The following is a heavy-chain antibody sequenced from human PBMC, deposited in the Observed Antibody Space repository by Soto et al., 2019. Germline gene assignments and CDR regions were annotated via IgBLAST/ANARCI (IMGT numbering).Heavy chain of an antibody. CDR3: ARENTVLRFSRGMDV. CDR2: IYHSGST. J-gene: IGHJ6*02. CDR1: GGSISSSNW. D-gene: IGHD3-3*01. Sequence: PSETLSLTCAVSGGSISSSNWWSWVRQPPGKGLEWIGEIYHSGSTNYNPSLKSRVTISVDKSKNQFSLKLSSVTAADTAVYYCARENTVLRFSRGMDVWGQGTTVTVSS. V-gene: IGHV4-4*02.